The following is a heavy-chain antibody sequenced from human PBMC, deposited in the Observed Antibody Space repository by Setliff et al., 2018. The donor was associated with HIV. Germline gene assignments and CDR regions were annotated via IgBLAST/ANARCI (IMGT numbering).Heavy chain of an antibody. D-gene: IGHD3-10*01. CDR2: INPDSGGT. CDR1: TFTLNGYF. J-gene: IGHJ5*02. CDR3: AGGEIYGVMTFDH. V-gene: IGHV1-2*02. Sequence: ASVKVSCKASTFTLNGYFLHWVRQAPGQGLEWMGWINPDSGGTNYAPKFQGRVTMMRDTSISTVYMELRRLKPNDTAVYYCAGGEIYGVMTFDHWGQGTLVTVSS.